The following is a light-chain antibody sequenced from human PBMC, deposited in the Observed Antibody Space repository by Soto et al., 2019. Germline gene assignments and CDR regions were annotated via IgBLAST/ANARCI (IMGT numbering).Light chain of an antibody. CDR3: QQYVTSPLMYT. J-gene: IGKJ2*01. CDR1: QTVNSAY. Sequence: EIVLTQSPGTLSLSPGERATLSCKTSQTVNSAYLAWYQHKPGQAPRLLIYGASSRATGIPDRFSGSGSGTDFTLTISRLEPEDFAMYYCQQYVTSPLMYTFGQGTKLEIK. V-gene: IGKV3-20*01. CDR2: GAS.